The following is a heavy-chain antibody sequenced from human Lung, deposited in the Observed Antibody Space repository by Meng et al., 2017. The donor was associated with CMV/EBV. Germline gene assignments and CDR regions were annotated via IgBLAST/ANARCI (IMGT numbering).Heavy chain of an antibody. V-gene: IGHV1-69*05. CDR3: ATSIVAAGGAFDI. J-gene: IGHJ3*02. Sequence: SXXVSXKASGGTFSSYAISWVRQAPGQGLEWMGGIIPIFGTANYAQKFQGRVTITTDESTSTAYMELSSLRSEDTAVYYCATSIVAAGGAFDILGQGTMVTVSS. CDR1: GGTFSSYA. D-gene: IGHD6-13*01. CDR2: IIPIFGTA.